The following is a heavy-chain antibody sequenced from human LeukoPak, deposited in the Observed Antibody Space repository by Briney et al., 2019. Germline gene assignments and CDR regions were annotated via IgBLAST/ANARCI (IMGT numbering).Heavy chain of an antibody. V-gene: IGHV1-8*01. CDR2: MNPNNGNT. CDR1: GYTFTSYD. J-gene: IGHJ6*03. Sequence: ASVKVSCKASGYTFTSYDINWVRQATGQGLEWMGWMNPNNGNTGYAQKFQGRVTMTRKTSISTAYMDLSSLRYEDTAVYYCARGRRELGYYYYMDVWGKGTTVTISS. D-gene: IGHD7-27*01. CDR3: ARGRRELGYYYYMDV.